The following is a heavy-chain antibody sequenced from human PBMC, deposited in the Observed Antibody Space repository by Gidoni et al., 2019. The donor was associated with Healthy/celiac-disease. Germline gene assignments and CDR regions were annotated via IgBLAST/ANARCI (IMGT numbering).Heavy chain of an antibody. CDR1: GLTFSSYA. J-gene: IGHJ4*02. Sequence: EVQLLESGGGLVQPGGSLRLSCAASGLTFSSYAMSWVRQAPGKGLEWVSAISGSGGSTYYADSVKGRFTISRDNSKNTLYLQMNSLRAEDTAVYYCAKGEDIVSGYDAHAPDWGQGTLVTVSS. CDR2: ISGSGGST. D-gene: IGHD5-12*01. V-gene: IGHV3-23*01. CDR3: AKGEDIVSGYDAHAPD.